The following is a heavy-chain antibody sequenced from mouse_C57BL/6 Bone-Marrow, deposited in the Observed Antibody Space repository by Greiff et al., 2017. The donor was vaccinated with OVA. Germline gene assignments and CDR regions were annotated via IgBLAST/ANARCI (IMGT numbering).Heavy chain of an antibody. D-gene: IGHD1-1*01. CDR1: GYSFTDYN. Sequence: VQLQQSGPELVKPGASVKISCKASGYSFTDYNMNWVKQSNGKSLEWIGVINPNYGTTSYHQKFKGKAPLTVDQSSSTAYMQLNSLTSEDSAVYYCARLDYYGRERCCDYWGQGTTLTVSS. CDR3: ARLDYYGRERCCDY. CDR2: INPNYGTT. V-gene: IGHV1-39*01. J-gene: IGHJ2*01.